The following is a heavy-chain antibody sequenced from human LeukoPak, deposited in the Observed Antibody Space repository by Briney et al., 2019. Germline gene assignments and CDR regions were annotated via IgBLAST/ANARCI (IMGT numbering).Heavy chain of an antibody. V-gene: IGHV1-2*02. CDR3: AMILYATGSPTYYLDY. Sequence: ASVKVSCKASGYSFTHHSMHWLRQAPGQGLESMGCINPKNGDTNCAQNFQGRVTLTRDTSISTVYMEVSWLRSDDTAVYYCAMILYATGSPTYYLDYWGQGTLVTVSP. CDR1: GYSFTHHS. CDR2: INPKNGDT. J-gene: IGHJ4*02. D-gene: IGHD2-8*01.